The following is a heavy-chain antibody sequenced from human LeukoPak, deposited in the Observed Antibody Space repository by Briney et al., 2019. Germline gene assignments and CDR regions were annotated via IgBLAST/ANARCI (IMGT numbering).Heavy chain of an antibody. CDR3: ARDLSSRDAY. V-gene: IGHV3-7*03. CDR2: LQDDGSHQ. J-gene: IGHJ4*02. D-gene: IGHD6-13*01. Sequence: XXXYAMSWVRQXXGKGLEWVASLQDDGSHQYYVDSAKGRFTISRENAKNSLFLQMSSLRVEDTAVYYCARDLSSRDAYWGQGTPVTVSS. CDR1: XXXYA.